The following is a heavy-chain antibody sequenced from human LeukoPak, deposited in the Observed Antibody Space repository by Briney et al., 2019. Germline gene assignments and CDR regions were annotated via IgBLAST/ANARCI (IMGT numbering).Heavy chain of an antibody. D-gene: IGHD2-2*01. CDR3: TRGAGTSWFDY. CDR2: MNPNRGVT. V-gene: IGHV1-2*02. J-gene: IGHJ4*02. Sequence: ASVKVSCKPSGYTFTVNYLHWVRQAPGQGLEWVGWMNPNRGVTGYAQNFQGRVTMTRDTSISTAYMELSSLTSDDTAVYYCTRGAGTSWFDYWGQGSLVTVSS. CDR1: GYTFTVNY.